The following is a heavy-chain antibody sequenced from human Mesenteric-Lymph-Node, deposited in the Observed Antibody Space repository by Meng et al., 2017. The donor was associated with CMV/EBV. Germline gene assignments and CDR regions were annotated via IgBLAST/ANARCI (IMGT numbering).Heavy chain of an antibody. V-gene: IGHV1-24*01. J-gene: IGHJ6*02. Sequence: ASVKVSCKVSGYTLTELSMHWVRQAPGKGLEWMGGFDPEDGETIYAQKFQGRVTMTEDTSTDTAYMELSSLRSEDTAVYYCATDGAPYPDYGMDVWGQGTTVTVSS. CDR2: FDPEDGET. D-gene: IGHD1-14*01. CDR3: ATDGAPYPDYGMDV. CDR1: GYTLTELS.